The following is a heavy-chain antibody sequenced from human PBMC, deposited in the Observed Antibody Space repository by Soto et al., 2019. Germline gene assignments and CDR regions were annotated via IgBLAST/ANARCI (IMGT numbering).Heavy chain of an antibody. CDR3: ARRATYYHYFDY. J-gene: IGHJ4*02. CDR2: IYPGDSDT. Sequence: GESLKISCKGSGYSFTSDWIAWVRQMPGKGLEYMGIIYPGDSDTRYSPSFQGQVTISADKSTSTAYVQWSSLKASDTAMSYCARRATYYHYFDYWGQGTLVTVSS. V-gene: IGHV5-51*01. CDR1: GYSFTSDW. D-gene: IGHD3-16*01.